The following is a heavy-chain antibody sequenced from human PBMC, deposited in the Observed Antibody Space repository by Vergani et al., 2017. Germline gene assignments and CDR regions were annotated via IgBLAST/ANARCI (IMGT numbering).Heavy chain of an antibody. CDR1: GFSFSGYW. J-gene: IGHJ5*01. Sequence: EVQLVESGGGLIQPGGSLRLSCEGSGFSFSGYWMHWVRQSPEKGLVWVSRIKSDGSITNYADSVKGRFTISRDNAKNTLYLEMNSLSGDDTAIYYCVRARCSGPCFMSNWFDSWGQGTLVTVSS. V-gene: IGHV3-74*01. D-gene: IGHD5-12*01. CDR3: VRARCSGPCFMSNWFDS. CDR2: IKSDGSIT.